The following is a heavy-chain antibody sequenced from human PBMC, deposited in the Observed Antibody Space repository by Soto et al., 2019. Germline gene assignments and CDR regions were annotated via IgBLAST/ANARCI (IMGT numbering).Heavy chain of an antibody. CDR1: GFSLSTSGVG. V-gene: IGHV2-5*02. CDR3: AHSRRNGGGHYYFDY. D-gene: IGHD2-8*01. J-gene: IGHJ4*02. CDR2: IYWDDDK. Sequence: SGPTLVNPTQTLTLTCTFSGFSLSTSGVGVGWIRQPPGKALEWLALIYWDDDKRYSPSLKSRLTITKDTSKNQVALTMTNLDPVDTGTYYCAHSRRNGGGHYYFDYWGQGTLVTVSS.